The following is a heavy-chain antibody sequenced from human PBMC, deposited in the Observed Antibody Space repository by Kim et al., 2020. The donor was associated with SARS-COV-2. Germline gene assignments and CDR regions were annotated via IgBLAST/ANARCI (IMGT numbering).Heavy chain of an antibody. J-gene: IGHJ6*02. V-gene: IGHV4-61*02. CDR1: GGSISSGSYY. CDR3: ARYSGYLGGMDV. Sequence: SETLSLTCTVSGGSISSGSYYCSWIRQPAGKGLEWIGRIYTSGSTNYNPSLKSRVTISVDTSKNQFSLKLSSVTAADTAVYYCARYSGYLGGMDVWGQGTTVTVSS. CDR2: IYTSGST. D-gene: IGHD5-12*01.